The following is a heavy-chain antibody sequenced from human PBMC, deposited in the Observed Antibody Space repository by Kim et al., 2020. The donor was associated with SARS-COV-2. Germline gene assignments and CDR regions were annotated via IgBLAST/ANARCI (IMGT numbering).Heavy chain of an antibody. D-gene: IGHD1-1*01. Sequence: RVTISVDTSKNQFSLKLSSVTAADTAVYYCARDPGGTGTTHYYYYYGMDVWGQGTTVTVSS. V-gene: IGHV4-31*02. CDR3: ARDPGGTGTTHYYYYYGMDV. J-gene: IGHJ6*02.